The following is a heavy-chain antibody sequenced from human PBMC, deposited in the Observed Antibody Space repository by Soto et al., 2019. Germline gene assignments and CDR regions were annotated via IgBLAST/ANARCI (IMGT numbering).Heavy chain of an antibody. Sequence: ASVKVSCKASGYTFTSHYMHWLRQAPGQGFEWMGVINPSGGSTTYAQKFQGRVIMTRDTSTSTVYMDLSSLTSEDTAVYYCARVPTGGYYGYWGQGTLVTVSS. J-gene: IGHJ4*02. D-gene: IGHD3-22*01. CDR3: ARVPTGGYYGY. V-gene: IGHV1-46*01. CDR2: INPSGGST. CDR1: GYTFTSHY.